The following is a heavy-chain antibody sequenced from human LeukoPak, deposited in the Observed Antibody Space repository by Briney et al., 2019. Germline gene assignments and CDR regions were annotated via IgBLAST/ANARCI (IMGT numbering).Heavy chain of an antibody. CDR3: ARDYGSGWHDFDY. J-gene: IGHJ4*02. Sequence: GGSLRLSCAASGFTFSNYGLNWVRQAPGKGLEWVSSISSGSRYIYYADSVKGRFTISRDNTRNSLYLQMNSLRGEDTAVYYCARDYGSGWHDFDYWGQGTLVTVSS. CDR2: ISSGSRYI. V-gene: IGHV3-21*01. D-gene: IGHD6-19*01. CDR1: GFTFSNYG.